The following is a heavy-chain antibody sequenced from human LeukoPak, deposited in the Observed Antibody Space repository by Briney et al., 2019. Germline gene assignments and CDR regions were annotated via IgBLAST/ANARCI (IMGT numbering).Heavy chain of an antibody. V-gene: IGHV4-39*02. CDR1: GGSISSSDYH. D-gene: IGHD5-12*01. J-gene: IGHJ4*02. CDR3: ARDWGYGNHDC. CDR2: IFYTGTT. Sequence: PSETLSLTCTVSGGSISSSDYHWGWIRQPPGKGLEWIGSIFYTGTTYYDPSLRSRVTISVDTSKNQFSLKLSSVTAADTAVYYCARDWGYGNHDCWGQGTLVTVSS.